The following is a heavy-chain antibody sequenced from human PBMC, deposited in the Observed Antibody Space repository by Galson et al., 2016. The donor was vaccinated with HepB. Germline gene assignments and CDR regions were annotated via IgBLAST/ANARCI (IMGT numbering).Heavy chain of an antibody. CDR2: ISGNGGST. Sequence: SLRLSCAASEFTFSSYVMSWVRQAPGKGLGWVSTISGNGGSTYYADSVRGRFTISRDNSKNTLYLQINSLRAEDTAVYYCAKEGTIFGAVPYGMDVWGQGTTVTVSS. V-gene: IGHV3-23*01. CDR1: EFTFSSYV. D-gene: IGHD3-3*01. J-gene: IGHJ6*02. CDR3: AKEGTIFGAVPYGMDV.